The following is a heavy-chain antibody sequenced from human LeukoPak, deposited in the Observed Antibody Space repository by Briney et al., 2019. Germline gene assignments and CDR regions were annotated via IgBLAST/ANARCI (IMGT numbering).Heavy chain of an antibody. CDR1: AFTVSSNY. Sequence: PGRSLRLSCAASAFTVSSNYMGWVRQAPGKGLEWLSVIYIGGSTYYAASVKGRFTISRDNSKNPLYLQMHSWGAEHQAVYHSARDWLGEYWGQGPVVRVPS. V-gene: IGHV3-66*01. CDR3: ARDWLGEY. J-gene: IGHJ1*01. CDR2: IYIGGST. D-gene: IGHD3-22*01.